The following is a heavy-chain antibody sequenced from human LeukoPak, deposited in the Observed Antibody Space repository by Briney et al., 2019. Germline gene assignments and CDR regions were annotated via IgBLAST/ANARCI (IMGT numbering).Heavy chain of an antibody. J-gene: IGHJ4*02. CDR3: VREGYYHSGSLPTFYFDY. CDR2: ISYDVGVK. CDR1: GFDFHNYV. V-gene: IGHV3-30-3*01. D-gene: IGHD3-10*01. Sequence: GGSLRLSCAASGFDFHNYVIHWVRQAPGKGLEWVAVISYDVGVKYHADSVKGRFTISRDSSSKTVYLQMNSLRTEDTAVYYCVREGYYHSGSLPTFYFDYWGQGTLVTVSS.